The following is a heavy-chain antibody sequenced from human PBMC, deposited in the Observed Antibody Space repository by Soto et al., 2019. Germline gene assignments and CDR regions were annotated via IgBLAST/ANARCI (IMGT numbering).Heavy chain of an antibody. D-gene: IGHD6-6*01. J-gene: IGHJ1*01. CDR3: AGNGGSSSAMRY. CDR1: SGSISSSNW. CDR2: IYHSRST. Sequence: QVQLQESGPGLVKPSGTLSLTCAVSSGSISSSNWWSWVRQPPGKGLEWIGAIYHSRSTNYHPSLMSRVTISVDKSKNQFSLKLSSVTAADTAVYYCAGNGGSSSAMRYWRQCSLVTLSS. V-gene: IGHV4-4*02.